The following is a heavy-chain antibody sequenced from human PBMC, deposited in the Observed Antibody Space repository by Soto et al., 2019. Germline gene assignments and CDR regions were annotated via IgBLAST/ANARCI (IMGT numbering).Heavy chain of an antibody. D-gene: IGHD2-8*01. CDR1: GFTFSSYG. V-gene: IGHV3-30*18. Sequence: VQLLESGGGLVQPGGSLRLSCAASGFTFSSYGMHWVRQAPGKGLEWVAVISYDGSNKYYADSVKGRFTISRDNSKNTLYLQMNSLRAEDTAVYYCAKAEIDIVLMVYAPPGYWGQGTLVTVSS. CDR3: AKAEIDIVLMVYAPPGY. J-gene: IGHJ4*02. CDR2: ISYDGSNK.